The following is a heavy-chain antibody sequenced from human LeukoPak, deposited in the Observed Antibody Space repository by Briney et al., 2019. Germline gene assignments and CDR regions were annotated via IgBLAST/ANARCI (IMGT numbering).Heavy chain of an antibody. CDR3: ARATWFRELFQAFDT. Sequence: GGSLRLSCAASGFTVSSNYMSWVRQAPGKGLEWVSVIYSGGSTYYADSVKGRFTISRDNSKNTLYLQMNSLRAEDTAVYYCARATWFRELFQAFDTWGQGTMVTVSS. D-gene: IGHD3-10*01. V-gene: IGHV3-53*01. CDR2: IYSGGST. CDR1: GFTVSSNY. J-gene: IGHJ3*02.